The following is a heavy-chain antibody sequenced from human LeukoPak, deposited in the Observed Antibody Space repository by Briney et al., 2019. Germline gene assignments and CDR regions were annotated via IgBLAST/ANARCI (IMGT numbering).Heavy chain of an antibody. V-gene: IGHV4-4*07. CDR3: ARDHRHAIFGVVTRRYFDL. CDR2: IYTSGST. Sequence: SETLFLTCTVSGGSISSYYWSWIRQPAGKGLEWIGRIYTSGSTNYNPSLKSRVTMSVDTSKNQFSLKLSSVTAADTAVYYCARDHRHAIFGVVTRRYFDLWGRGTLVTVSS. J-gene: IGHJ2*01. D-gene: IGHD3-3*01. CDR1: GGSISSYY.